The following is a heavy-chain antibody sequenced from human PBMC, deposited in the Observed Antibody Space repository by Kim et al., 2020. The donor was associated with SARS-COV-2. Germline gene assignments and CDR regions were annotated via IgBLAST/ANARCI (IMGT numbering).Heavy chain of an antibody. CDR3: ARDGHRGVRGVEKLDY. J-gene: IGHJ4*02. V-gene: IGHV3-30*01. Sequence: SVKGRFTISRDNSKTTLYLQMNSLRAGDTAVFNCARDGHRGVRGVEKLDYWGQGTLVTVSS. D-gene: IGHD3-10*01.